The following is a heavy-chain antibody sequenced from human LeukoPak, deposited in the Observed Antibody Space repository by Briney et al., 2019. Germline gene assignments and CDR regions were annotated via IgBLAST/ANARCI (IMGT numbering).Heavy chain of an antibody. CDR3: ARDYYYGFYY. CDR2: ISSSSSSI. V-gene: IGHV3-48*02. D-gene: IGHD3-10*01. CDR1: GFTFSSYS. J-gene: IGHJ4*02. Sequence: GRSMRLSCAASGFTFSSYSMNWVRQAPGKGLEWVSYISSSSSSIHYADSVKGRFTISRDNAKNSLYLQMSSLRDEDTAMYYCARDYYYGFYYWGQGTLVTVSS.